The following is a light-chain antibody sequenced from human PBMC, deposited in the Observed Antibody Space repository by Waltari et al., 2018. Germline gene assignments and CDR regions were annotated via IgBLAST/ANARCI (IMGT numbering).Light chain of an antibody. CDR1: QSIGSN. J-gene: IGKJ1*01. Sequence: IQMTQSPSSLSASVGDKVTITCRASQSIGSNLAWYQQKPGKVPKLLIYAASTLQSEVPSRFSGSGSGTDFTLTISSLQPEDVATYYCQKCDSAPWTFGRGTKVEIK. CDR3: QKCDSAPWT. V-gene: IGKV1-27*01. CDR2: AAS.